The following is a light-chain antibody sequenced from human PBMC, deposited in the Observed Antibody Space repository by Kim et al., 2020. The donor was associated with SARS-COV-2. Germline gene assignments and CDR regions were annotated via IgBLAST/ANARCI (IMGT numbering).Light chain of an antibody. CDR2: EAS. V-gene: IGKV1-5*03. J-gene: IGKJ1*01. CDR3: QQYSAYSGT. Sequence: ASVEDRVPITCRASQPISTWLAWYQQKPGKAPKLLITEASTLQSGVPSRFSCSGSGTEFTLTVSSLQPDDFATYYCQQYSAYSGTFGQGTKVDIK. CDR1: QPISTW.